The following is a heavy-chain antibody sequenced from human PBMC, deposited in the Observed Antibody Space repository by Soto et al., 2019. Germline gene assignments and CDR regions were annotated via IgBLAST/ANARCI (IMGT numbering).Heavy chain of an antibody. D-gene: IGHD5-18*01. CDR3: TRESIDNSDGLYDAFDI. CDR2: MNPKSGGA. CDR1: GYTFTDYY. J-gene: IGHJ3*02. V-gene: IGHV1-2*02. Sequence: ASVKVSCKTSGYTFTDYYTHWVRQAPGQGLEWMGWMNPKSGGAYFAQKFQGRVTLTRDTSIGTAYIEVNSLTSDDTAVYFCTRESIDNSDGLYDAFDIWGQGTTVTVSS.